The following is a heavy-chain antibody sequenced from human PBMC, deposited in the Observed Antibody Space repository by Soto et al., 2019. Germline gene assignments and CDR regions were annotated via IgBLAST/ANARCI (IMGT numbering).Heavy chain of an antibody. CDR1: GYTFTSYA. V-gene: IGHV1-3*01. CDR3: ARDRPGVNYVGHLWGWFDP. Sequence: ASVKVSCKASGYTFTSYAMHWVRQAPGQRLEWMGWINAGNGNTKYSQKFQGRVTITRDTSASTAYMELSSLRSEDTAVYYCARDRPGVNYVGHLWGWFDPWGQGTLVTVSS. CDR2: INAGNGNT. D-gene: IGHD4-4*01. J-gene: IGHJ5*02.